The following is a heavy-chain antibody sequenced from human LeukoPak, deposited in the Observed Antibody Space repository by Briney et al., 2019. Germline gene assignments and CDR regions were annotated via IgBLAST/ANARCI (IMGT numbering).Heavy chain of an antibody. V-gene: IGHV3-23*01. J-gene: IGHJ5*02. CDR2: IDASGGAT. D-gene: IGHD6-19*01. CDR1: GFSFSNYA. Sequence: QSGGSLRLSCAASGFSFSNYAMYWVRQAPGKGLEWVSTIDASGGATYYADSVEGRFTISRDNSKNTFYLQMNSLRAEDTAVYYCAKGSGSGWYGWFAPWGQGTLVTVSS. CDR3: AKGSGSGWYGWFAP.